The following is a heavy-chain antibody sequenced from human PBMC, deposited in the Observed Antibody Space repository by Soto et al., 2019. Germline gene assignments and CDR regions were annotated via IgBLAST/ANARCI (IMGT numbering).Heavy chain of an antibody. J-gene: IGHJ6*02. CDR2: ISYDSTKT. CDR3: ARTRSAWSDFHYYSLDV. V-gene: IGHV3-30*03. Sequence: GGPLRLSCAASGSTFSSYGMHGVRQGPGNGLEWVAFISYDSTKTYYADSVKGRFTISRDNSNSALYVQMNSLTGEDTAVYYCARTRSAWSDFHYYSLDVWGQGTTVTVSS. D-gene: IGHD1-26*01. CDR1: GSTFSSYG.